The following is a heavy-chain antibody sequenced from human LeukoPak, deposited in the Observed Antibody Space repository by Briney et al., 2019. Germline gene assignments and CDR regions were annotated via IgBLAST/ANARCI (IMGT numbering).Heavy chain of an antibody. CDR3: ARGGSLTYYYGSGRNHDAFDI. Sequence: GASVKVSCKASGYTFTSYAMHWVRQAPGQRLEWMGWINAGNGNTKYSQKFQGRVTITRDTSASTAYMELSSLRSEDTAVYYCARGGSLTYYYGSGRNHDAFDIWGQGTMVTVSS. V-gene: IGHV1-3*01. CDR2: INAGNGNT. CDR1: GYTFTSYA. D-gene: IGHD3-10*01. J-gene: IGHJ3*02.